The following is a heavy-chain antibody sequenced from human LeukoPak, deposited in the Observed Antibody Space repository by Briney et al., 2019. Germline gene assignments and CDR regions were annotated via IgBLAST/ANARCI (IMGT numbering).Heavy chain of an antibody. J-gene: IGHJ4*02. CDR2: IYTSGST. D-gene: IGHD3-22*01. Sequence: SETLSLTCTVSGGSISSYYWSWIRQPPGKGLEWIGYIYTSGSTNYNPSLKSRVTISVDTSKNQFSLKLSSVTAADTAVYYCARLPHYYDSSGYFDYWGQGTLVTVSS. CDR3: ARLPHYYDSSGYFDY. V-gene: IGHV4-4*09. CDR1: GGSISSYY.